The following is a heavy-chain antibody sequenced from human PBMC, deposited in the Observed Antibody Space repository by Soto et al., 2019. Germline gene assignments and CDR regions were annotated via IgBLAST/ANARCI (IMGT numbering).Heavy chain of an antibody. V-gene: IGHV4-59*08. D-gene: IGHD1-7*01. J-gene: IGHJ4*02. CDR3: ARRRTGTTGWSFDY. CDR2: IYYSVST. Sequence: PSETLSLTCTVSGGSISSYYWSWIRQPPGKGLEWIGYIYYSVSTNYNPSLKSRVTISVDTSKNQFSLKLSSVTAAVTAVYYCARRRTGTTGWSFDYWGQGTLVTVSS. CDR1: GGSISSYY.